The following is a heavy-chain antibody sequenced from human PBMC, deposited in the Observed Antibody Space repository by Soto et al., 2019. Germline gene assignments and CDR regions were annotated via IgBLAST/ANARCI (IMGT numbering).Heavy chain of an antibody. V-gene: IGHV5-51*01. CDR1: GYSFSTSW. D-gene: IGHD3-3*01. CDR3: ATRAEYYDFWSGYYGA. CDR2: IYPRDSDT. J-gene: IGHJ5*02. Sequence: GESLKISCKTSGYSFSTSWIGWVRQVSGKGLEWMGTIYPRDSDTRYSPSFQGQVIISADKSTSTAYLQWSSLKASDTAMYYCATRAEYYDFWSGYYGAWGQGTLVTVSS.